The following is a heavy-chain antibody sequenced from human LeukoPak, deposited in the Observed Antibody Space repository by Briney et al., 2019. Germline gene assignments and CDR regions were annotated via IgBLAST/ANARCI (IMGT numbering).Heavy chain of an antibody. CDR1: GYSFTNYW. CDR3: ARRAGYSGYDT. D-gene: IGHD5-12*01. J-gene: IGHJ5*02. CDR2: IYPGDSET. Sequence: GESLKISCKGSGYSFTNYWIDWVRQMPGKGLEWMGIIYPGDSETRSSPSFQGQVTISADKSISTAYLQWSSLKASDTAMYYCARRAGYSGYDTWGQGTLVTVSS. V-gene: IGHV5-51*01.